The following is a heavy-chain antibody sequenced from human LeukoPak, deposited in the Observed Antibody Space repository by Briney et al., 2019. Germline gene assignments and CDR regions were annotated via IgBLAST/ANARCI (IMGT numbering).Heavy chain of an antibody. J-gene: IGHJ4*02. V-gene: IGHV1-69*05. CDR1: GYTFTSYG. D-gene: IGHD3-3*01. CDR2: IIPIFGTA. Sequence: SVKVSCKASGYTFTSYGISWVRQAPGQGLEWMGGIIPIFGTANYAQKFQGRVTITTDESTSTAYMELSSLRSEDTAVYYCASYAFDTNSAAALDYWGQGTLVTVSS. CDR3: ASYAFDTNSAAALDY.